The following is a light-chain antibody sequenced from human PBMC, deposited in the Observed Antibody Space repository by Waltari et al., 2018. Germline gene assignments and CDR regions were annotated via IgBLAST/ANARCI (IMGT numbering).Light chain of an antibody. V-gene: IGLV3-16*01. CDR3: LSADTNDDWV. CDR2: RDT. CDR1: SLPKRF. J-gene: IGLJ3*02. Sequence: SRELTQPPSVSVSLGDMARITCSGESLPKRFSYWYQQRPGQFPLLLIYRDTERPSGTPDRFSGSSSGTTVTLTISGVQAEDEADYYCLSADTNDDWVFGGGTRLTVL.